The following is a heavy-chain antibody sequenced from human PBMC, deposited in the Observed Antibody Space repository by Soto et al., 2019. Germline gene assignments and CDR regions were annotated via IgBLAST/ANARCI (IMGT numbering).Heavy chain of an antibody. CDR2: ISWNSGSI. D-gene: IGHD2-15*01. J-gene: IGHJ3*02. V-gene: IGHV3-9*01. CDR3: AKDIRGYCSGGSCPTTVVTPSAFDI. Sequence: GGSLRLSCAASGFTFDDYAMHWVRQAPGKGLEWVSGISWNSGSIGYADSVKGRFTISRDNAKNSLYLQMNSLRSEDTALYYCAKDIRGYCSGGSCPTTVVTPSAFDIWGQGTMVTVSS. CDR1: GFTFDDYA.